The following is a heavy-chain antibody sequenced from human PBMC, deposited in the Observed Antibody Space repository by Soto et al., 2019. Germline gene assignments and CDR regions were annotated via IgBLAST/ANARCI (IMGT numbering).Heavy chain of an antibody. CDR3: ASSNIAATGFYYYGMDV. D-gene: IGHD6-13*01. Sequence: SATLCLTCTVSGGYISSGGYYWICIRPHPGKRLEWIGYLYYRGSTNYHPSLNSRVTISVNTSDNQSSLQLSSVTPADKTETYCASSNIAATGFYYYGMDVWGRGTTVT. J-gene: IGHJ6*02. V-gene: IGHV4-61*08. CDR1: GGYISSGGYY. CDR2: LYYRGST.